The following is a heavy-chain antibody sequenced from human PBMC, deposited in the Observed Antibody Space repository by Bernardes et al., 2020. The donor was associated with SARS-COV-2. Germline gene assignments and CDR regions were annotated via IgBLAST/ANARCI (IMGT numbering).Heavy chain of an antibody. V-gene: IGHV3-21*01. Sequence: GGSLRLSCAASGFTFSSYSMNWVRQAPGKGLEWVSSISSSSSYIYYADSVKGRFTISRDNAKNSLYLQMNSLRAEDTAVYYCARDKDPYYDFWSGYYSSNYGMDVCGQGTTVTVSS. CDR1: GFTFSSYS. J-gene: IGHJ6*02. CDR3: ARDKDPYYDFWSGYYSSNYGMDV. CDR2: ISSSSSYI. D-gene: IGHD3-3*01.